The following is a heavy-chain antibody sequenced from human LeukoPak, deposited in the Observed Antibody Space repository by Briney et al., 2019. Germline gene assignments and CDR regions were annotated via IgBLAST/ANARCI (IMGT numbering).Heavy chain of an antibody. CDR2: ISSSSSTI. CDR3: ARGGLKSLERRIMDY. J-gene: IGHJ4*02. Sequence: QSGGSLRLSCAASGFTFSSYEMNWVRQAPGKGLEWVSYISSSSSTIYYADSVKGRFTISRDNAKNSLYLQMNSLRAEDTAVYYCARGGLKSLERRIMDYWGQGTLVTVSS. CDR1: GFTFSSYE. V-gene: IGHV3-48*01. D-gene: IGHD1-1*01.